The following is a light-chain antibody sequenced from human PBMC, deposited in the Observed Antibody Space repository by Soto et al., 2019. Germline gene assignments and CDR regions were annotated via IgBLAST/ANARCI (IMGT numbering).Light chain of an antibody. V-gene: IGLV2-8*01. J-gene: IGLJ2*01. CDR1: SSDVGGYNY. CDR3: SSYYASNNPVV. CDR2: DVS. Sequence: QSVLTQPPSASGSPGQSVTISCTGTSSDVGGYNYVSWYQQHPGKAPKFLIFDVSRRPSGVPYSFSASNSGNTASLTVSGLQVDDEADYYCSSYYASNNPVVFGGGTKVTVL.